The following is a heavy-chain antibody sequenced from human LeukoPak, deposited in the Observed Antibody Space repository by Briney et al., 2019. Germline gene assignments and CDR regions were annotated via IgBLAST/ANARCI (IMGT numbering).Heavy chain of an antibody. CDR3: SYCSGGSCYSEYSQH. CDR1: GGTFSSYA. D-gene: IGHD2-15*01. CDR2: IIPIFGTA. Sequence: SVKVSCKASGGTFSSYAISWVRQAPGRGLEWMGGIIPIFGTANYAQKFQGRVTITADESTSTAYMELSSLRSEDTAVYYCSYCSGGSCYSEYSQHWGQGTLVTVSS. V-gene: IGHV1-69*13. J-gene: IGHJ1*01.